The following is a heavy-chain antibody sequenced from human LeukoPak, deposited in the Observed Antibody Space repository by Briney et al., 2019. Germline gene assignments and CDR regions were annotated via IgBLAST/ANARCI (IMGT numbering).Heavy chain of an antibody. CDR2: IQYDGSNA. D-gene: IGHD3-10*01. CDR1: RFTFSSYG. CDR3: AKDRGIISDY. J-gene: IGHJ4*02. V-gene: IGHV3-30*02. Sequence: PGGSLRLSCAASRFTFSSYGMHWVRQAPGKGLEWVAYIQYDGSNAQYADSVKGRFSISRDSSKNTLYLQMNSLRAEDTAVYYCAKDRGIISDYWGQGTLVTVSS.